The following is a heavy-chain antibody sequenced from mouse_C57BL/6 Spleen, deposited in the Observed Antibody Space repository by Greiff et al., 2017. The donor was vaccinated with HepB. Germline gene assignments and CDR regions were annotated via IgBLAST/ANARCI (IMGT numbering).Heavy chain of an antibody. CDR1: GYAFSSYW. J-gene: IGHJ2*01. Sequence: VKLQESGAELVKPGASVKISCKASGYAFSSYWLNWVKQRPGKGLAWIGQIYPGDGDTYYNGKFTGKATLTADKSSSTAYMQLSSLSSEDSAVYFCARDITTVVRYFDYWGQGTTLTVSS. D-gene: IGHD1-1*01. V-gene: IGHV1-80*01. CDR2: IYPGDGDT. CDR3: ARDITTVVRYFDY.